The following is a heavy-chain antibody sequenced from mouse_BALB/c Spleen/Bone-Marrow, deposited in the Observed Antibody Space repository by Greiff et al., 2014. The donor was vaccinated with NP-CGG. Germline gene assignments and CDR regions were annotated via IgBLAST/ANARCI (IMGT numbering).Heavy chain of an antibody. J-gene: IGHJ2*01. Sequence: QVQLQQSGAELVRPGFSVKISCKSPGYVFSTYWINWVKQRPGQGLEWIGQIYPGDGDTDFNGKFKDKATLTADESSNTAYMQLSSLTSEDSAVYFCARGGISVDYWGQGTTLTVSS. V-gene: IGHV1-80*01. CDR2: IYPGDGDT. CDR3: ARGGISVDY. CDR1: GYVFSTYW.